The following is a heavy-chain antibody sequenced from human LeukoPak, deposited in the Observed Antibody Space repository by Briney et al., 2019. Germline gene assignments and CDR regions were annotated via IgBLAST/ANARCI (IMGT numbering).Heavy chain of an antibody. V-gene: IGHV4-59*01. Sequence: SETLSLTCTVSGGSISSYYWSWIRQPPGKGLEWIGYIYYSGSTNYNPSLKSRVTILVDTSKNQFSLKLSSVTAADTAVYYCARARGVLDAFDIWGQGTMVTVSS. CDR1: GGSISSYY. J-gene: IGHJ3*02. CDR3: ARARGVLDAFDI. D-gene: IGHD3-10*01. CDR2: IYYSGST.